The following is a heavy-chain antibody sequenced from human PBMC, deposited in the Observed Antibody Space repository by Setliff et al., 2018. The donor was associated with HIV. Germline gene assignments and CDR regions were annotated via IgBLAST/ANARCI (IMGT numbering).Heavy chain of an antibody. CDR1: GGSISSGSYF. V-gene: IGHV4-61*02. CDR3: ARVGGKGYSNFLDS. Sequence: SETLSLTCTVSGGSISSGSYFWNWIRQPAGKGLEWIGRIYSSGITNYNPSLKSRLTISLDTSKNQFSLQVTSVTAADTAMYFCARVGGKGYSNFLDSWGQGTLVTVSS. CDR2: IYSSGIT. D-gene: IGHD4-4*01. J-gene: IGHJ4*02.